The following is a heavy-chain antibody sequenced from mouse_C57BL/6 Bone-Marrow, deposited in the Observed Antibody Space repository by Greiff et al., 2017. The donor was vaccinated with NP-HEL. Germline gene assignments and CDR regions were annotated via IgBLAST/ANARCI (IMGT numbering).Heavy chain of an antibody. CDR2: IYPENGDT. Sequence: EVQLQQSGAELVRPGASVKLSCTASGFNIKDDYMHWVKQRPEQGLEWIGWIYPENGDTEYASKFQGKATITADTSSNTAYLQLSSLTSEDTAVYYCTTYYYAMDYWGQGTSVTVSS. J-gene: IGHJ4*01. V-gene: IGHV14-4*01. CDR3: TTYYYAMDY. CDR1: GFNIKDDY.